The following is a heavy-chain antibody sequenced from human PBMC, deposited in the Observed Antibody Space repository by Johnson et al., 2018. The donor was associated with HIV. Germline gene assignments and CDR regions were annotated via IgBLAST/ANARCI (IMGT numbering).Heavy chain of an antibody. D-gene: IGHD6-19*01. CDR3: AKRGSGWPSDAFDI. V-gene: IGHV3-15*01. CDR2: IKSKTDGGTT. J-gene: IGHJ3*02. CDR1: GFTFSNAW. Sequence: VQLVESGGGLVEPGGSLRLSCAASGFTFSNAWMSWVRQAPGKGLEWVGRIKSKTDGGTTDYAAPVKGRFTISRDDSKNTLYLQMNSLRAEDTAVYYCAKRGSGWPSDAFDIWGQGTMVTVSS.